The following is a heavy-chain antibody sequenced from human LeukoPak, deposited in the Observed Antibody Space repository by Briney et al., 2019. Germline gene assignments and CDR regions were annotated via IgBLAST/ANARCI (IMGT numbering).Heavy chain of an antibody. CDR3: ASEAESSGGAFDI. J-gene: IGHJ3*02. CDR2: ISSSSSYI. D-gene: IGHD6-19*01. Sequence: GGSLRLSCAASGFTFSSYSMNWVRQAPGKGLEWVSSISSSSSYIYYADSVKGRFTISRDNAKNSLYLQMNSLRAEDTAVYYCASEAESSGGAFDIWGQGTMVTVSS. V-gene: IGHV3-21*01. CDR1: GFTFSSYS.